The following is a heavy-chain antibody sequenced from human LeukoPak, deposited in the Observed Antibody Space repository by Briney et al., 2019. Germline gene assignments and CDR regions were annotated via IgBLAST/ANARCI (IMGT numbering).Heavy chain of an antibody. V-gene: IGHV3-23*01. Sequence: GGSLRLPCAASGFTFSSYAMSWVRQAPGKGLEWVSAISGSGGSTYYADSVKGRFTISRDNSKNTLYLQMNSLRAEDTAVYYCAKDNGRDLYYFDYWGQGTLVTASS. J-gene: IGHJ4*02. CDR2: ISGSGGST. D-gene: IGHD5-24*01. CDR3: AKDNGRDLYYFDY. CDR1: GFTFSSYA.